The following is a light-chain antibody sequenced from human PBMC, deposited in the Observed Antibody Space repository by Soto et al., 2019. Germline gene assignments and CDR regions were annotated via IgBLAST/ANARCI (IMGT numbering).Light chain of an antibody. V-gene: IGKV3-20*01. CDR3: QQYGSSPFT. Sequence: EIVLTQSPGTLSLSPGERATLSCRASQSVSSSYLAWYQQKPGQAPRLLIYGASSRAAGIPDRFSGSGSGTDFTLTISRLEPEDFAVYVCQQYGSSPFTFGPGTKVDIK. J-gene: IGKJ3*01. CDR1: QSVSSSY. CDR2: GAS.